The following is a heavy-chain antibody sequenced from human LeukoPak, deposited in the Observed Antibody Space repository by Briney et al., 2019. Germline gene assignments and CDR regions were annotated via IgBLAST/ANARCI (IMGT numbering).Heavy chain of an antibody. V-gene: IGHV4-59*08. D-gene: IGHD4-17*01. J-gene: IGHJ5*02. CDR1: GGSLSSYY. CDR2: IYYRGST. Sequence: SETLSLTCTVSGGSLSSYYWSWIRQPPGNGLEWTGYIYYRGSTNYNPSLKSRVTIAVDPSKNQFSLKLSSVTAADTAVYYCARHGLLAVTTWGSWFDPWGQGTLVTGSS. CDR3: ARHGLLAVTTWGSWFDP.